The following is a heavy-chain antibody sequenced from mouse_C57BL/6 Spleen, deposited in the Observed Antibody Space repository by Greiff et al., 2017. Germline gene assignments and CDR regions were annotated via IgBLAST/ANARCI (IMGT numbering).Heavy chain of an antibody. D-gene: IGHD1-1*01. J-gene: IGHJ4*01. V-gene: IGHV10-3*01. CDR2: IRSKSSNYAT. CDR1: GFTFNTYA. CDR3: VRERGTTVVAPGAMDY. Sequence: EVKVEESGGGLVQPKGSLKLSCAASGFTFNTYAMHWVRQAPGKGLEWVARIRSKSSNYATYYADSVKDRFTISRDDSQSMLYLQMNNLKTEDTAMYYCVRERGTTVVAPGAMDYWGQGTSVTVSS.